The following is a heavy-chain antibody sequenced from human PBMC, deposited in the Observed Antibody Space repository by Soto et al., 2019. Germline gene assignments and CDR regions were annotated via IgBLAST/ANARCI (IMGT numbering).Heavy chain of an antibody. V-gene: IGHV1-8*01. CDR1: GYTFTSYD. CDR2: MNPNSGNT. D-gene: IGHD3-10*01. Sequence: ASVKVSCKASGYTFTSYDINWVRQATGQGLEWMGWMNPNSGNTGYAQKFQGRVTMTRNTSISTAYMELSSLRSEDTAVYYCARAPYGSGTSPEWFDPWGQGTLVTVSS. CDR3: ARAPYGSGTSPEWFDP. J-gene: IGHJ5*02.